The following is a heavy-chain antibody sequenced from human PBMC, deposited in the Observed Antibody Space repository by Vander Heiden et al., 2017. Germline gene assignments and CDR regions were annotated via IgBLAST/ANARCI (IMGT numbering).Heavy chain of an antibody. CDR3: ARGYYDNSGYYYYYDY. V-gene: IGHV1-3*01. J-gene: IGHJ4*02. CDR1: GYIFTNYA. CDR2: INAGNGNT. Sequence: QVQLVQSGAEVKKPGASVKVSCKAPGYIFTNYAIHWMRQAPGQRLEWMGWINAGNGNTKYSQNFQGRVTITRDASASTAYMELSSLRSEDTAVYYCARGYYDNSGYYYYYDYWGQGTLVTVSS. D-gene: IGHD3-22*01.